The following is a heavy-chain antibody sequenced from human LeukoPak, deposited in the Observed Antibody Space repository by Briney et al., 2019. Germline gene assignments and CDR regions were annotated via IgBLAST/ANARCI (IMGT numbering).Heavy chain of an antibody. CDR3: VRKGGPYTFDH. CDR1: GFTFSSYG. V-gene: IGHV3-21*01. J-gene: IGHJ4*02. Sequence: PGGSLRVSCAASGFTFSSYGMNWVRQAPGKGLEWVASISSSSGYIYYADSVKGRFTISRDNAKNSLYLQMNSLRAEDTAVYYCVRKGGPYTFDHWGQGTLVTVSS. D-gene: IGHD1-1*01. CDR2: ISSSSGYI.